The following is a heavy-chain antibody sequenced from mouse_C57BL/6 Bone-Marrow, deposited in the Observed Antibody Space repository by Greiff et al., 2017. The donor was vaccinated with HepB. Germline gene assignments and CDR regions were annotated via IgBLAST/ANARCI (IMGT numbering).Heavy chain of an antibody. J-gene: IGHJ4*01. CDR3: ARSGFITTVAMGD. CDR1: GYTFTSYD. Sequence: VQLQQSGPELVKPGASVKLSCKASGYTFTSYDINWVKQRPGQGLEWIGWIYPRDGSTKYNEKFKGKATLTVDTSSSTAYMELHSLTSEDSAVYFCARSGFITTVAMGDWGQGTSVTVSS. D-gene: IGHD1-1*01. V-gene: IGHV1-85*01. CDR2: IYPRDGST.